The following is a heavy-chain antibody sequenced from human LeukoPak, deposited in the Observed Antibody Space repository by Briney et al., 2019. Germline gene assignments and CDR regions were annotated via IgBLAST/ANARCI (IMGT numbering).Heavy chain of an antibody. CDR1: GFTFSIYS. CDR2: ISSSGSTI. Sequence: PGGSLRLSCAASGFTFSIYSMNWVRQAPGKGLEWVSYISSSGSTIYYADSVKGRFTISRDNAMNSLYLQMNSLRAEDTAIYYCARSLPYGTTWYGRSDFWGQGTLVTVSS. V-gene: IGHV3-48*04. CDR3: ARSLPYGTTWYGRSDF. J-gene: IGHJ4*02. D-gene: IGHD6-13*01.